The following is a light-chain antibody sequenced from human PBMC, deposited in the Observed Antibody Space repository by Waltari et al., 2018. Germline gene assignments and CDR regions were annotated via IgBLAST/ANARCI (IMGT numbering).Light chain of an antibody. CDR3: QQYYEWQT. Sequence: EIVMTQSPAVLSVSPGQRATLSCRASETVTSHLAWYQQKPGQAPRLLIYNVSARAAGIPARVSGSGSETEFTLTVTSLQSEDCAVYYCQQYYEWQTFGPGTKVEIK. V-gene: IGKV3D-15*01. J-gene: IGKJ1*01. CDR2: NVS. CDR1: ETVTSH.